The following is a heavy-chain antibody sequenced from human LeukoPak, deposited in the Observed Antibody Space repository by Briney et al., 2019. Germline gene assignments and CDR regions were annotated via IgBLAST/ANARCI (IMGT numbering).Heavy chain of an antibody. CDR1: GYTFTSYY. CDR2: INPSGGST. Sequence: ASVKVSCKASGYTFTSYYMHWVRQAPGQGLEWRGIINPSGGSTSYAQKFQGRVTMTRNTSISTDYMELSSLRSEDTAVYYCARAIGESSGWSGYYYYYYGMDVWGQGTTVTVSS. V-gene: IGHV1-46*01. D-gene: IGHD6-19*01. CDR3: ARAIGESSGWSGYYYYYYGMDV. J-gene: IGHJ6*02.